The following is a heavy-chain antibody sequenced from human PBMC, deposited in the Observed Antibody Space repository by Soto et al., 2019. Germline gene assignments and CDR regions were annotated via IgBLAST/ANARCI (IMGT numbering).Heavy chain of an antibody. D-gene: IGHD2-21*01. J-gene: IGHJ4*01. Sequence: QVQVVESGGGVVQPGRSLRLSCVASGFTFTTYGMHWVRQAPGKGLEWVALISHDGSDKYYADSVKGRFTISRDNSKNTLSLQINSLRLEDTAVYLCAKYAQPAVSIRPLDFWGQGTLVTVSS. V-gene: IGHV3-30*18. CDR2: ISHDGSDK. CDR1: GFTFTTYG. CDR3: AKYAQPAVSIRPLDF.